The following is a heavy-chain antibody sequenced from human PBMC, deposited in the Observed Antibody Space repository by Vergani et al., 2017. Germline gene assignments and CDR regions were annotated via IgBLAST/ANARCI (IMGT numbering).Heavy chain of an antibody. Sequence: EVQLLESGGDLVQLGGSLRLSCAASGFTFKHYAMNWVRQAPGKGLEWVSGISGSGGSTYYAGSVKGRFTISRDSSKNTLYLQMNSLSARDTAVYYCAKANPRKSGYDYLYYYHAMDVWGQGTTVTVSS. CDR1: GFTFKHYA. V-gene: IGHV3-23*01. CDR3: AKANPRKSGYDYLYYYHAMDV. J-gene: IGHJ6*02. CDR2: ISGSGGST. D-gene: IGHD5-12*01.